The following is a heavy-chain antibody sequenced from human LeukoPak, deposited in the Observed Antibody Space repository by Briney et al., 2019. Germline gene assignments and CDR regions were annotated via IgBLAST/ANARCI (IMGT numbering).Heavy chain of an antibody. Sequence: SQTLSLTCTVSGGSISSGGYYWSWIRQHPGKGLEWIGYIYYSGSTYYNPSLKSRVTISVDTSKNQFSLKLSSVTAADTAVYYCAGGPVTALELFYYWGQGTLVTVSS. CDR2: IYYSGST. V-gene: IGHV4-31*03. CDR1: GGSISSGGYY. D-gene: IGHD2-21*02. J-gene: IGHJ4*02. CDR3: AGGPVTALELFYY.